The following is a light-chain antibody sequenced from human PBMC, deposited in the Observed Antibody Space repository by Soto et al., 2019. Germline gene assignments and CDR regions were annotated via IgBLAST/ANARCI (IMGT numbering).Light chain of an antibody. J-gene: IGKJ1*01. CDR3: QQFGGPPRT. V-gene: IGKV3-20*01. Sequence: DIVLTQSPGTLSLSPGERATLSCRASQSVGESLVWYQQKPGQAPRLLIYRVFNRATGIPDRFSGSGSGTDFTLTISRLEPEDFTVYYCQQFGGPPRTFGRGTKVERK. CDR2: RVF. CDR1: QSVGES.